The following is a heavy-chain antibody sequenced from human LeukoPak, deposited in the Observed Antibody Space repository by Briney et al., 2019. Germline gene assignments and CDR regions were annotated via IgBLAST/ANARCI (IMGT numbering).Heavy chain of an antibody. D-gene: IGHD5-18*01. CDR3: ASRGYSYGSPGYFDY. V-gene: IGHV1-69*05. CDR1: GGTFSSHA. CDR2: IIPIFGTA. J-gene: IGHJ4*02. Sequence: SVKVSCKASGGTFSSHAVSWVRQAPGQGLEWMGRIIPIFGTANYAQKFQGRVTITTDESTSTAYMELSSLRSEDTAVYYCASRGYSYGSPGYFDYWGQGTLVTVSS.